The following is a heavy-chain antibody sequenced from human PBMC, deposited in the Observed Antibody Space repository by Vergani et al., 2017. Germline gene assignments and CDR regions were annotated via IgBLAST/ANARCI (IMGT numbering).Heavy chain of an antibody. V-gene: IGHV4-34*01. D-gene: IGHD3-10*01. CDR1: GGSFSGYY. Sequence: QVQLQQWGAGLLKPSETLSLTCAVYGGSFSGYYWSWIRQPPGKGLEWIGEINHSGSTNYNPSLKSRVTISVDTSKNQFSLKLSSVTAADTAVYYCARHRGRGYDYWGQGTLVTVSS. CDR2: INHSGST. CDR3: ARHRGRGYDY. J-gene: IGHJ4*02.